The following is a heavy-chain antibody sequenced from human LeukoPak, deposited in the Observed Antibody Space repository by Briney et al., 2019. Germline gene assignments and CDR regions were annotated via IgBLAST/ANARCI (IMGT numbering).Heavy chain of an antibody. D-gene: IGHD3-10*01. CDR3: ARDRGRGYYYYYMDV. V-gene: IGHV4-38-2*02. Sequence: SETLSLTCTVSGYSISSGCYWGWIRQPPGKGLEWIGSIYHSGSTYYNPSLKSRVTISVDTSKNQFSLKLSSVTAADTAVYYCARDRGRGYYYYYMDVWGKGTTVTVSS. CDR1: GYSISSGCY. CDR2: IYHSGST. J-gene: IGHJ6*03.